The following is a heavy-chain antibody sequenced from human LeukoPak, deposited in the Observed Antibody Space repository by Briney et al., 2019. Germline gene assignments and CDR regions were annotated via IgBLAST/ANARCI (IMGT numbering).Heavy chain of an antibody. J-gene: IGHJ4*02. D-gene: IGHD5-18*01. CDR1: GGSISSSSYY. Sequence: SETLSLTXTVSGGSISSSSYYWGGIRQPPGKGLEWIESIYYSGSTYYNPSLKSRVTISVDTSKNQFSLKLSSVTAADTAVYYCARPTRGYSYGYRYWGQGTLVTVSS. CDR2: IYYSGST. CDR3: ARPTRGYSYGYRY. V-gene: IGHV4-39*01.